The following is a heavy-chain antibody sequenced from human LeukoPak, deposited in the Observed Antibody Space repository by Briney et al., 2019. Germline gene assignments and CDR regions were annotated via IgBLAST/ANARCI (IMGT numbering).Heavy chain of an antibody. V-gene: IGHV3-66*01. D-gene: IGHD5-12*01. Sequence: GGSLRLSCAASGFTVSSKYMSWVRQAPGKGLEWVSVIYSGGDTYYADSVKGRFTISRDNSKNTLYLQMNSLRAVDTAVYYCASQTSGYSGYSSHYWGQGTLVTVSS. J-gene: IGHJ4*02. CDR1: GFTVSSKY. CDR3: ASQTSGYSGYSSHY. CDR2: IYSGGDT.